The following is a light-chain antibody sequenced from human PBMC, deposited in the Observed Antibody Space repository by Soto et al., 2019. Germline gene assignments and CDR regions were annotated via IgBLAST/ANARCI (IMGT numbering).Light chain of an antibody. CDR1: QVVGGG. CDR2: AAS. V-gene: IGKV1-12*01. Sequence: DIQMTQSPSSVSASVGARVPIPVRASQVVGGGLSGYQQKPGRAPKLLIYAASSLQIGVPSRFSGSGSGTYFRLTISSLQPDDFATYYCQQSNALPLTFGGGTKVDIK. J-gene: IGKJ4*01. CDR3: QQSNALPLT.